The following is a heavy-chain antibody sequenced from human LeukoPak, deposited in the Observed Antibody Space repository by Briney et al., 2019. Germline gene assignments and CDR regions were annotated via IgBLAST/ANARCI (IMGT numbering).Heavy chain of an antibody. D-gene: IGHD2-15*01. Sequence: GGSLRLSCVASGFNLGDFWVNWLRQAPGKGLEWVANMNQDGRQTNYLDSVKGRFTISRDNARNSVYLQMDSLRDEDTSLYYCVRDQGDRTGSLWGQGTLVTVST. V-gene: IGHV3-7*01. J-gene: IGHJ4*02. CDR2: MNQDGRQT. CDR1: GFNLGDFW. CDR3: VRDQGDRTGSL.